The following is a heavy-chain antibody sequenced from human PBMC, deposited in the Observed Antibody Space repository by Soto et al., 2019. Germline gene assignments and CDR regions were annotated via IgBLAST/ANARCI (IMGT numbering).Heavy chain of an antibody. CDR2: IYWDDDK. J-gene: IGHJ4*02. Sequence: QITLKESGPTLVKPTQTLTLTCTFSGFSLSTSGVGVGWIRQPPGKALEWLALIYWDDDKRYSPSLKSRLTTTKDTSKNQVVLTMTNMDPVDTATYYCAHSFGDDSSGYLFDYWGQGTLVTVSS. V-gene: IGHV2-5*02. CDR3: AHSFGDDSSGYLFDY. CDR1: GFSLSTSGVG. D-gene: IGHD3-22*01.